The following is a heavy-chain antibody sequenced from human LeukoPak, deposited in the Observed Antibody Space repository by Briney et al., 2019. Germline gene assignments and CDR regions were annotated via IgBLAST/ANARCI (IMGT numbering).Heavy chain of an antibody. D-gene: IGHD3-10*01. Sequence: SETLSLTCAVYGGSFSGYYWSWIRQPPGRGLEWIGEINHSGSTNYNSSLKSRVTISVDTSKNQFSLKLSSVTAADTAVYYCARGYYGSGSHCCHMDVWGKGTTITVS. V-gene: IGHV4-34*01. CDR3: ARGYYGSGSHCCHMDV. CDR1: GGSFSGYY. CDR2: INHSGST. J-gene: IGHJ6*03.